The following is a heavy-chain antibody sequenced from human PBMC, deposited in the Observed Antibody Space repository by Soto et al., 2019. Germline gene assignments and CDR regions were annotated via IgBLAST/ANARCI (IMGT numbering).Heavy chain of an antibody. D-gene: IGHD6-6*01. V-gene: IGHV4-59*02. Sequence: SETLSLPCTVSGRSVRSYYWSWIPQSPGKGLEWIGFIYYNGDTNYNPSLKSRITISLDTSKNQFALNLRSVTAADTAVYFCARDSYSISTEFGYWGQGTLVTVSS. CDR1: GRSVRSYY. CDR2: IYYNGDT. CDR3: ARDSYSISTEFGY. J-gene: IGHJ4*02.